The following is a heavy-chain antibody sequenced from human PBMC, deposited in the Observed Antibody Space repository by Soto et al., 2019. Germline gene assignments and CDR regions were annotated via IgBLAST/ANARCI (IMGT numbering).Heavy chain of an antibody. D-gene: IGHD2-2*01. CDR2: SSYDGTDK. CDR1: GFTLSSYG. V-gene: IGHV3-30*03. CDR3: ARGYYGDLALGPAATPRYGMDV. Sequence: QVQLVESGGGVVQPGRSLRLSCAASGFTLSSYGMHWVRQAPGKGLEWVAVSSYDGTDKYYSDSVKGRFTISRDNSKNTLYLQLNSIRPEDTAVFYCARGYYGDLALGPAATPRYGMDVWGQGTTVTVS. J-gene: IGHJ6*02.